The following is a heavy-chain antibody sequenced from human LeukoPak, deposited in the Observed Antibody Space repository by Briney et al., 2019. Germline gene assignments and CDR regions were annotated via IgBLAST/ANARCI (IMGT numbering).Heavy chain of an antibody. D-gene: IGHD6-13*01. J-gene: IGHJ2*01. CDR3: ARVYYSRSYDYWYFDL. CDR1: GGSFSGYY. V-gene: IGHV4-34*01. Sequence: SETLSLTCAVYGGSFSGYYWSWIRQPPGKGLEWIGEINHSGSTNYNPSLKSRVIISVDTSKNQFSLKLSSVTAADTAVYYCARVYYSRSYDYWYFDLWGRGTLVTVSS. CDR2: INHSGST.